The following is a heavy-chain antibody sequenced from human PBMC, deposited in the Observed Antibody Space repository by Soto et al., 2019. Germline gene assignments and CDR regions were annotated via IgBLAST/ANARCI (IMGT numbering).Heavy chain of an antibody. V-gene: IGHV4-59*01. D-gene: IGHD3-9*01. CDR2: IYYSGST. J-gene: IGHJ4*02. Sequence: PSETLSLTCTVSGGSISPYYWNWIRQPPGKGLEWIGYIYYSGSTNYNPSLKSRVTISLDTSKSQFSLKLSSVTAADTAVYYCAGGAPMSYNILTDYSLKFDYWGQGTLVTVSS. CDR1: GGSISPYY. CDR3: AGGAPMSYNILTDYSLKFDY.